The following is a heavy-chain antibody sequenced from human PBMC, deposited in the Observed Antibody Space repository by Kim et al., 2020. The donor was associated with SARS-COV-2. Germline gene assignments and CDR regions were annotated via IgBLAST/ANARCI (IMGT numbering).Heavy chain of an antibody. Sequence: NTRYAQKFQARDTITRDTSATTANLELSGLGAEDTAGYYCAREAVAGSFDYWGQGTLVTVSS. V-gene: IGHV1-3*01. CDR2: NT. D-gene: IGHD6-19*01. CDR3: AREAVAGSFDY. J-gene: IGHJ4*02.